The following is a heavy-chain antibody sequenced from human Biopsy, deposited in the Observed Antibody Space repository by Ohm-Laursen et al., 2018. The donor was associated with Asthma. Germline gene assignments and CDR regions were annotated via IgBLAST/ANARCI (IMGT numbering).Heavy chain of an antibody. J-gene: IGHJ4*02. Sequence: SSVKVSCKSLGGTFNTYVIGWVRQAPGQGLEWMGGINFVFGTTTYPQKFQDRVTITADDSTSTVYMELSSLRSEDAAVYYCARKAGSCISRTCYSLDFWGQGTLVTVSS. V-gene: IGHV1-69*01. CDR1: GGTFNTYV. D-gene: IGHD2-2*01. CDR3: ARKAGSCISRTCYSLDF. CDR2: INFVFGTT.